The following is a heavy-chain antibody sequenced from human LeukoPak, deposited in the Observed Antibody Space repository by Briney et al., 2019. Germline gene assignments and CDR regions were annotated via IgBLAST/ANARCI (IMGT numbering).Heavy chain of an antibody. J-gene: IGHJ4*02. Sequence: SVKVSCKASGGTFSSYAISWVRQAPGQGLEWMGGIIPIFGTANYAQKFQGRVTITTDESTSTADMELSSLRSEDTAVYYCARAGEQIGYYFDYWGQGTLVTVSS. CDR2: IIPIFGTA. CDR3: ARAGEQIGYYFDY. V-gene: IGHV1-69*05. D-gene: IGHD4-17*01. CDR1: GGTFSSYA.